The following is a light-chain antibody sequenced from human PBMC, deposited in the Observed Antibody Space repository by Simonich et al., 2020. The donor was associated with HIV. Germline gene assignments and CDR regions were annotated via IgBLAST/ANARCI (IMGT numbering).Light chain of an antibody. Sequence: DIVMTQSPDSLGVSLGERATINYKSSRSVLSSSNNKTYFAWYHKKPGHPPKLLIYWASTRESGVPDRFSGSGSGTDFTLTISSLQAEDVAVYYCQQYYSTPITFGQGTRLEIK. CDR3: QQYYSTPIT. CDR1: RSVLSSSNNKTY. CDR2: WAS. J-gene: IGKJ5*01. V-gene: IGKV4-1*01.